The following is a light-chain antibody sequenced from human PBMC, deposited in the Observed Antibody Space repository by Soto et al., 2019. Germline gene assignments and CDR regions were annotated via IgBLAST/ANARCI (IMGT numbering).Light chain of an antibody. CDR3: QQYQSSPVT. J-gene: IGKJ4*01. Sequence: EIVLTQSPGTLSLSPGERATLSCRASQSINTNYLAWYQQRPGQAPRLLIYGAPTRATGIPDRFGGSGSGTDFTLTISRLEPEDFAVYYCQQYQSSPVTFGGGTKVEIK. CDR2: GAP. V-gene: IGKV3-20*01. CDR1: QSINTNY.